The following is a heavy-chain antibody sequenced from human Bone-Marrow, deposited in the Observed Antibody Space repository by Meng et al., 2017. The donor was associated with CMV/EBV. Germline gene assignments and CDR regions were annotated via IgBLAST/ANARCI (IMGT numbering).Heavy chain of an antibody. V-gene: IGHV1-2*02. CDR1: GYTFTGYY. J-gene: IGHJ4*02. CDR2: INPNSGGT. CDR3: ARNYDYDGSGYYPFDY. D-gene: IGHD3-22*01. Sequence: ASVKVSCKASGYTFTGYYMHWVRQAPGQGLEWMGWINPNSGGTNYAQKFQGRVTMTRETSISTAYMELSRLKSDDTAVYYCARNYDYDGSGYYPFDYWGQGTLVTVSS.